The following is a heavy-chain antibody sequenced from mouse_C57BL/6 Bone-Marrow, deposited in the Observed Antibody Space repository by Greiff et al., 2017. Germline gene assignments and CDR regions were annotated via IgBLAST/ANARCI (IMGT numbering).Heavy chain of an antibody. D-gene: IGHD4-1*01. CDR3: AREGAGTYAMDY. CDR1: GYTFTSYW. CDR2: IHPNSGST. J-gene: IGHJ4*01. Sequence: QVQLQQSGAELVKPGASVKLSCKASGYTFTSYWMHWVKQRPGQGLEWIGMIHPNSGSTNYNEKFKSKATLTVDKSSSTAYMQLSSLTSEDSAVYYCAREGAGTYAMDYWGQGTSVTVSS. V-gene: IGHV1-64*01.